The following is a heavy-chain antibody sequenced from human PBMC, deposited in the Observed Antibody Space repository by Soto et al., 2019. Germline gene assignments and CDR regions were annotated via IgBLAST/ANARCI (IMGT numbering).Heavy chain of an antibody. V-gene: IGHV3-30-3*01. CDR3: ARDGGSGSYYFDY. CDR1: GFTFSSYA. CDR2: ISYDGSNK. J-gene: IGHJ4*02. Sequence: QVQLVESGGGVVQPGRSLRLSCAASGFTFSSYAMHWVRQAPGKGLEWVAVISYDGSNKYYADSVKGRFTISRDNSKNTLYLQMTSLRAEDTAVYYCARDGGSGSYYFDYLGQGTLVTVSS. D-gene: IGHD1-26*01.